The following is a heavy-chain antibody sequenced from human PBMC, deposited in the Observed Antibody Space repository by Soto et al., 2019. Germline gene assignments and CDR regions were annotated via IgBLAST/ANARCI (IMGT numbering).Heavy chain of an antibody. V-gene: IGHV1-46*03. D-gene: IGHD2-15*01. CDR3: ARGYCSGGSCYEYFDY. CDR2: INPSGGST. J-gene: IGHJ4*02. Sequence: GASVKVSXKASGYTFTSYYMHWVRQAPGQGLEWMGIINPSGGSTSYAQKFQGRVTMTRDTSTSTVYMELSSLRSEDTAVYYCARGYCSGGSCYEYFDYWGQGTLVTVSS. CDR1: GYTFTSYY.